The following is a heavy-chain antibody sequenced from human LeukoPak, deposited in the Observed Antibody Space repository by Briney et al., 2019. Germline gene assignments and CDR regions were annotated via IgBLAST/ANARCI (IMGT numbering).Heavy chain of an antibody. V-gene: IGHV3-23*01. CDR1: GFSFNNYA. Sequence: GGSLRLSCAASGFSFNNYAMNWVRQAPGKGLDWVSTVSYSGTDTYYADSVKGRFVISRDNSKKTVYLQMNSLRAEDTAVYYCARRGGSSSRRSPIDYWGQGTLVTVSS. CDR2: VSYSGTDT. J-gene: IGHJ4*02. D-gene: IGHD6-6*01. CDR3: ARRGGSSSRRSPIDY.